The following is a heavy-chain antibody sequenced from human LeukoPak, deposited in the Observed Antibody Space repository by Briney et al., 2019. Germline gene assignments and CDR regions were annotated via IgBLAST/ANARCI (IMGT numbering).Heavy chain of an antibody. Sequence: ASVKVSCKASGYTFTDYYIHLVRLAPGQGLERMGWINPNSGGTNYAQKFQGRVTMTRERSISTAHMELSRLRSDDTAVYYCARTGYCSSTSCYVYLGAFDIWGQGTMVTVSS. D-gene: IGHD2-2*03. V-gene: IGHV1-2*02. J-gene: IGHJ3*02. CDR1: GYTFTDYY. CDR3: ARTGYCSSTSCYVYLGAFDI. CDR2: INPNSGGT.